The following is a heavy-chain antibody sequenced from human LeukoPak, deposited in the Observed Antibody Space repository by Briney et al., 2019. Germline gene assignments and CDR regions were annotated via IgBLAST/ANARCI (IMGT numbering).Heavy chain of an antibody. J-gene: IGHJ4*02. Sequence: GGSLRLSCEASEFTFTTYWMSWVRQAPGKGLEWVSSITSSGSYIYYADSVMGRLTISRDNTNNSLYLQMNSLRAEDTAVYYCARHVVAVGFDYWGQGTLVTVSS. V-gene: IGHV3-21*01. CDR3: ARHVVAVGFDY. CDR1: EFTFTTYW. D-gene: IGHD3-22*01. CDR2: ITSSGSYI.